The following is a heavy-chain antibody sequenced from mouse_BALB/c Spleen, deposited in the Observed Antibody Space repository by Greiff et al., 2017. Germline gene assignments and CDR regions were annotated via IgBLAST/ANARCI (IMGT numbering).Heavy chain of an antibody. V-gene: IGHV3-2*02. Sequence: EVMLVESGPGLVKPSQSLSLTCTVTGYSITSDYAWNWIRQFPGNKLEWMGYISYSGSTSYNPSLKSRISITRDTSKNQFFLQLNSVTTEDTATYYCARRRGYFDVWGAGTTVTVSS. CDR3: ARRRGYFDV. CDR2: ISYSGST. CDR1: GYSITSDYA. J-gene: IGHJ1*01.